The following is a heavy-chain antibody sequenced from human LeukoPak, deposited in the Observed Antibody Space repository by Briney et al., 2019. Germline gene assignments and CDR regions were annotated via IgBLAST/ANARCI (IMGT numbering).Heavy chain of an antibody. J-gene: IGHJ6*03. CDR1: GFTFDDYG. V-gene: IGHV3-20*04. D-gene: IGHD6-13*01. Sequence: GGSLRLSCAASGFTFDDYGMSWVRQAPGKGLEWVSGINWNGGSTGYADSVKGRFTISRDNAKNSLYLQMNSLRAEDTAVYYCAKSFQRQQPMDVWGKGTTVTVSS. CDR3: AKSFQRQQPMDV. CDR2: INWNGGST.